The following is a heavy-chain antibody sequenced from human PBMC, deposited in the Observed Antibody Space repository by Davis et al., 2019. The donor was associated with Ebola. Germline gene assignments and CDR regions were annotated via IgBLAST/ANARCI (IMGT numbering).Heavy chain of an antibody. CDR3: TVGGIGGMGDY. CDR1: GYTFTSNY. CDR2: IDPSGGST. V-gene: IGHV1-46*04. Sequence: AASVKVSCKASGYTFTSNYIHWVRQAPGQGLEWMGIIDPSGGSTSYAQKLQGRVTMTEDTSTNTAYMELSSLRSEDTAVYYCTVGGIGGMGDYWGQGTLVTVSS. D-gene: IGHD1-26*01. J-gene: IGHJ4*02.